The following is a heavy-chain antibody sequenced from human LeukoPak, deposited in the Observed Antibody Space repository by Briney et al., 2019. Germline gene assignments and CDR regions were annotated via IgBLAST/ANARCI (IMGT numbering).Heavy chain of an antibody. CDR1: GFTFSSYA. V-gene: IGHV3-30-3*01. J-gene: IGHJ4*02. CDR2: ISYDGSNK. Sequence: GRSLRLSCAASGFTFSSYAMHWVRQAPGKGLEWVAVISYDGSNKYYADSVKGRFTISRDNSKNTLYLQMNSLRAEDTAVYYCAREGTLGVYFDYWGQGPLVTVSS. CDR3: AREGTLGVYFDY.